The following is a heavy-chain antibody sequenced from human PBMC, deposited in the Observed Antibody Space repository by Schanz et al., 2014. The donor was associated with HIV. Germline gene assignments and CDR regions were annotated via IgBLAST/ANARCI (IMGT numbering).Heavy chain of an antibody. CDR3: ARDGGSTGDYFDS. J-gene: IGHJ4*02. Sequence: QVQLLQSGAEVKRPGDSVMVSCKASGYRFTDYSIHWVRQAPGQGLVWMGWINPNSGDTKYEQKFQDRVTMTRDMSINTVYMELTRLRSDDTAVFFCARDGGSTGDYFDSWGQGTLVTVSS. V-gene: IGHV1-2*02. CDR2: INPNSGDT. CDR1: GYRFTDYS. D-gene: IGHD7-27*01.